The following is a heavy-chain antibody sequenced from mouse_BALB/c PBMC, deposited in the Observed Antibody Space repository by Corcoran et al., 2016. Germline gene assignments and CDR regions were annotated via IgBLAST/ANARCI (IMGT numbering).Heavy chain of an antibody. V-gene: IGHV14-3*02. D-gene: IGHD1-1*01. CDR2: IDPANGNT. CDR3: ASGSSYWFAY. J-gene: IGHJ3*01. CDR1: GFNIKDTY. Sequence: EVQLRQSGAELVKPGASVKLSCTASGFNIKDTYMHWVKQRPEQGLEWIGRIDPANGNTKYDPKFQGKATITADTSSNTAYLQHSSLTSEDTAVYYCASGSSYWFAYWGQGTLVTVSA.